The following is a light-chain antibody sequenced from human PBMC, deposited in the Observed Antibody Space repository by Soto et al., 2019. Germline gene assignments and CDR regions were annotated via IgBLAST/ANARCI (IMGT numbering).Light chain of an antibody. V-gene: IGKV1-5*03. Sequence: DIQMTQSPSTLSASVGDRVTITCRASQSISSWLAWYQQKPGKAPKLLIYKASSLDSGVPSRFRGRGSGTEFTLTISSLQPDDFATYYCQQYNSYWTFGQGTKVEIK. CDR2: KAS. J-gene: IGKJ1*01. CDR1: QSISSW. CDR3: QQYNSYWT.